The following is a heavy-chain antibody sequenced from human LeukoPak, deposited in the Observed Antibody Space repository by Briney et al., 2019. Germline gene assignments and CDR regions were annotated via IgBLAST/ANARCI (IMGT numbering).Heavy chain of an antibody. CDR2: IYYSGGT. CDR1: GGSISSGGYY. J-gene: IGHJ3*02. CDR3: ARNLPRYAFDI. V-gene: IGHV4-31*03. Sequence: PSQTLSLTCTVSGGSISSGGYYWSWIRQHPGKGLEWIGYIYYSGGTYYNPSLKSRVTISVDTSKNQFSLKLSSVTAADTAVCYCARNLPRYAFDIWGQGTMVTVSS.